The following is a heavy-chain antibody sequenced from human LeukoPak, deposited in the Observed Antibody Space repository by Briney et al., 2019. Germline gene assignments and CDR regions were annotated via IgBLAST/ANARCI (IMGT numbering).Heavy chain of an antibody. CDR1: GFTFSRYS. D-gene: IGHD6-13*01. Sequence: PGGSLRLSCAASGFTFSRYSLNWVRQAPGKGLEWVSSINTRGDYRFHADSVQGRFTISRDNAMNSLSLQMNSLRTEDSAVECYERELGMQQVIDVWGKGTTVTVSS. CDR3: ERELGMQQVIDV. J-gene: IGHJ6*03. V-gene: IGHV3-21*01. CDR2: INTRGDYR.